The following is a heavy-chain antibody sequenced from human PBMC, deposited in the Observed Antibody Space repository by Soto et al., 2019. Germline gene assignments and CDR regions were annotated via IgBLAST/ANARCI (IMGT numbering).Heavy chain of an antibody. D-gene: IGHD6-6*01. CDR1: GGSISNYY. CDR3: ARASAGSRKNNWFDP. J-gene: IGHJ5*02. Sequence: SETLSLTCTVSGGSISNYYWSWIRQPPGKGLEWIGYIYYSGSTNYNPSLKSRVTMSADTSKNQLSLKLTSVTAADTAVYYCARASAGSRKNNWFDPWGQGTMVTVSS. V-gene: IGHV4-59*01. CDR2: IYYSGST.